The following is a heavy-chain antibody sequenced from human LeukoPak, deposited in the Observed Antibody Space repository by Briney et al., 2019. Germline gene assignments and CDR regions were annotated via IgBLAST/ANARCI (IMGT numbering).Heavy chain of an antibody. Sequence: GGSLRLSCAASGFTFSRYSMHWVRQAPGKGLAWVAVISFDGKTQVYGDSVKGRFTISRDNSNNTLYLQMNSLKPEDSAVYYCAKYTPGWYFDLWGRGTLVTVSS. J-gene: IGHJ2*01. CDR1: GFTFSRYS. CDR2: ISFDGKTQ. CDR3: AKYTPGWYFDL. D-gene: IGHD1-1*01. V-gene: IGHV3-30*04.